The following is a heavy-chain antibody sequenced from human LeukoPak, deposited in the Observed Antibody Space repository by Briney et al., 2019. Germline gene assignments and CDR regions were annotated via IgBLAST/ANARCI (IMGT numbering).Heavy chain of an antibody. CDR3: AREKYRGTGSFFDY. CDR1: GGSISTYY. V-gene: IGHV4-59*01. D-gene: IGHD3-10*01. Sequence: SETLSLTCTVSGGSISTYYGIGIRQPPGKGLKWIGYIYYSGSTNYNPSLKSRVTTSVDTSKNQFSRKLSSVTAADTAVYYCAREKYRGTGSFFDYWGQGTLVTVSS. J-gene: IGHJ4*02. CDR2: IYYSGST.